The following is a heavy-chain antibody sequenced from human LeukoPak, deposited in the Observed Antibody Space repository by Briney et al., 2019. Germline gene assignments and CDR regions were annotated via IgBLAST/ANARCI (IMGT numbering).Heavy chain of an antibody. CDR3: ARVDTAMVVAFDI. CDR2: VYPGDSDT. V-gene: IGHV5-51*01. J-gene: IGHJ3*02. Sequence: GESLKISCKGSGDSFTSYWIGWVRQMPGKGLEWVGIVYPGDSDTRYSPSFQGQVTISADKSISTAYLQWSSLKASDTAMYYCARVDTAMVVAFDIWGQGTMVTVSS. CDR1: GDSFTSYW. D-gene: IGHD5-18*01.